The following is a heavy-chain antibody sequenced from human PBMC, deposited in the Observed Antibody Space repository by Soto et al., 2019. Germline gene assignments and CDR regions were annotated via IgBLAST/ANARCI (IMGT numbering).Heavy chain of an antibody. Sequence: ASVKVSCKASGYTFTSPGISLVRQAPGQGLEWKGWISAYNGNTNYAQKLQGRVTMTTDTSTSTAYMELRSLRSDDTAVYYCARVVVVVPAAKYYYYYGMDVWGQGTTVTVS. J-gene: IGHJ6*02. CDR3: ARVVVVVPAAKYYYYYGMDV. D-gene: IGHD2-2*01. V-gene: IGHV1-18*01. CDR2: ISAYNGNT. CDR1: GYTFTSPG.